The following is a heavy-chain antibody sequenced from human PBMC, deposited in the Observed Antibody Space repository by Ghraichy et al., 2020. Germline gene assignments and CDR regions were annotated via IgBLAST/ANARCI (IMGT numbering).Heavy chain of an antibody. V-gene: IGHV1-69*02. CDR1: GGTFSSYT. J-gene: IGHJ5*02. Sequence: VKVSCKASGGTFSSYTISWVRQAPGQGLEWMGRIIPILGIANYAQKFQGRVTITADKSTSTAYMELSSLRSEDTAVYYCARGGVVVVSQFDPWGQGTLVTVSS. CDR2: IIPILGIA. D-gene: IGHD3-22*01. CDR3: ARGGVVVVSQFDP.